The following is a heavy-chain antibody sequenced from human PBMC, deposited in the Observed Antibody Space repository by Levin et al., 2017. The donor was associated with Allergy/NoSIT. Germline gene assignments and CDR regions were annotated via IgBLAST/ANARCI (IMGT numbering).Heavy chain of an antibody. CDR3: AKDTIAVAGTRFDY. CDR1: GFTFSSYA. Sequence: VASVKVSCAASGFTFSSYAMSWVRQAPGKGLEWVSAISGSGGSTYYADSVKGRFTISRDNSKNTLYLQMNSLRAEDTAVYYCAKDTIAVAGTRFDYWGQGTLVTVSS. CDR2: ISGSGGST. J-gene: IGHJ4*02. D-gene: IGHD6-19*01. V-gene: IGHV3-23*01.